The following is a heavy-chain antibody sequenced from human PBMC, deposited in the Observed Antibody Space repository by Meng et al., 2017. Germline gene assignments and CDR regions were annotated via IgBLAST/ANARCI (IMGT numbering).Heavy chain of an antibody. CDR1: GFTFTSSA. CDR3: AADNWNRNSFYYYYGMDF. Sequence: SVKVSCKASGFTFTSSAVQWVRQARGQRLEWIGWIVVGSGNTNYAQKFQERVTITRDMSTSTAYMELSSLRSEDTAVYYCAADNWNRNSFYYYYGMDFWGQGTMVTVSS. D-gene: IGHD1-20*01. J-gene: IGHJ6*02. CDR2: IVVGSGNT. V-gene: IGHV1-58*01.